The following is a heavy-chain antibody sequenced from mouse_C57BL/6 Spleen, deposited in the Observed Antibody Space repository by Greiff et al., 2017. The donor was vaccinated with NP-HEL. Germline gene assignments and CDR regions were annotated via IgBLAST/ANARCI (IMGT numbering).Heavy chain of an antibody. CDR3: TDITGYFDF. D-gene: IGHD1-1*01. Sequence: EVQLQESGGDLVQPGGSMKLSCVASGFTFSNYWMNWVRQSPEKGLEWVAQIRLKSDNYATHYAESVKGRFSLSRDDSKSSVYLQMNNLGAEDTGIYYCTDITGYFDFWGTGTTVTVSS. J-gene: IGHJ1*03. V-gene: IGHV6-3*01. CDR2: IRLKSDNYAT. CDR1: GFTFSNYW.